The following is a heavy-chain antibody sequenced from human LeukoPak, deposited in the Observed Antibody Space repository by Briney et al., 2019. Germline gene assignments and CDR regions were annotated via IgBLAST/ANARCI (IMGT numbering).Heavy chain of an antibody. CDR3: ATTRGVITLDGYHYYIDV. CDR2: INHSGNT. V-gene: IGHV4-34*01. J-gene: IGHJ6*03. CDR1: GGSFSDFY. D-gene: IGHD3-10*01. Sequence: SETLSLTCAVYGGSFSDFYCTWIRQPPGKGLEWIGEINHSGNTKYNPSLKSRVTILLDTPKNQFSLKVRSVTAADTAVYYCATTRGVITLDGYHYYIDVWGKGTTVTVSS.